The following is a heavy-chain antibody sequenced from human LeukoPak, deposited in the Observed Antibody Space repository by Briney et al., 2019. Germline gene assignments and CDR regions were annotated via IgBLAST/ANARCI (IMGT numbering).Heavy chain of an antibody. Sequence: GGSLRLSRAASGFTFSSYWMHWVRQAPGEGLVWVSRIKSDGTLTNYADSVRGRFTVSRDDAKNTLYLQMNSLRAEDTAVYYCTREIAVVPAASLGYWGQGTLVTVSS. CDR2: IKSDGTLT. J-gene: IGHJ4*02. V-gene: IGHV3-74*01. CDR3: TREIAVVPAASLGY. D-gene: IGHD2-2*01. CDR1: GFTFSSYW.